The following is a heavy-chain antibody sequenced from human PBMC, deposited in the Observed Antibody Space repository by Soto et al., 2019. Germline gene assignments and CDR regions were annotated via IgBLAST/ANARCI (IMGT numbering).Heavy chain of an antibody. D-gene: IGHD2-21*01. Sequence: QVQLQESGPGLVTTSETLSLICTVSGASLRSGSYYWSWIRQPPGKGLEWNGYISHSGRTKYDPPLKSRLTMSVYTSQNQFSLQLNSVTAADTAVYYCSDCSSCDYWGQGTLVTFSS. V-gene: IGHV4-61*01. CDR2: ISHSGRT. CDR3: SDCSSCDY. CDR1: GASLRSGSYY. J-gene: IGHJ4*02.